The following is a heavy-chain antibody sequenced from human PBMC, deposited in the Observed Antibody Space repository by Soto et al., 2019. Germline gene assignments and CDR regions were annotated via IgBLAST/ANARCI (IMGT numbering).Heavy chain of an antibody. V-gene: IGHV6-1*01. CDR2: TYYRSKWYN. J-gene: IGHJ4*02. CDR1: GDSVSSNSAA. Sequence: PSQTLSLTCAISGDSVSSNSAAWNWIRQSPSRGLEWLGRTYYRSKWYNDYAVSVKSRITINPDTSKNQFSLQLNSVTPEDTAVYYCAREGEPRLLWFGELLYGLDYWGQGTLVTVSS. CDR3: AREGEPRLLWFGELLYGLDY. D-gene: IGHD3-10*01.